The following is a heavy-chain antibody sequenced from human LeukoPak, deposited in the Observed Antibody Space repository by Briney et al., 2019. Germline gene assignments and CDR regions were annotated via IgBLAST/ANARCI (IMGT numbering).Heavy chain of an antibody. Sequence: SETLSLTCAVYGGSFSGYYWSWIRQPPGKGLEWIGEINHSGSTNYNPSLKSRVTISVDTSKNQFSLKLSSVTAADTAVYYCARMPRGWFDPWGQGTLVTVSS. CDR3: ARMPRGWFDP. V-gene: IGHV4-34*01. CDR2: INHSGST. CDR1: GGSFSGYY. D-gene: IGHD2-2*01. J-gene: IGHJ5*02.